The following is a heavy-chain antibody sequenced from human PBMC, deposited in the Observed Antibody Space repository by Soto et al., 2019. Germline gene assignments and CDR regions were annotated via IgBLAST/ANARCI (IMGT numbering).Heavy chain of an antibody. Sequence: EVQLVESGGGLVKPGGSLRLSCAASGFSFSTYSMNWVRQAPGKGLEWVSAISSSSTYIYYGDSVKGRFTISRDNAKNSLYLQMNSLRAEDTAVYYCARIGTAAASGTYGMDVWGQGTTVTVSS. CDR1: GFSFSTYS. V-gene: IGHV3-21*01. J-gene: IGHJ6*02. CDR2: ISSSSTYI. D-gene: IGHD2-2*01. CDR3: ARIGTAAASGTYGMDV.